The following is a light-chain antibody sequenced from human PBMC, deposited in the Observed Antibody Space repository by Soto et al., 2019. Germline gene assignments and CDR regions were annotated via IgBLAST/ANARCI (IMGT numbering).Light chain of an antibody. CDR3: ASYTSSRTSVI. V-gene: IGLV2-14*01. Sequence: QSVLTQPASVSGSPGQSITISCTGTSSDVGGYKYVSWYQQHPDKAPKLIIFEVSNRPSGISSRFSGSKSGNTASLTISGLQAEDEADYDCASYTSSRTSVIFGRGTKLTVL. J-gene: IGLJ2*01. CDR2: EVS. CDR1: SSDVGGYKY.